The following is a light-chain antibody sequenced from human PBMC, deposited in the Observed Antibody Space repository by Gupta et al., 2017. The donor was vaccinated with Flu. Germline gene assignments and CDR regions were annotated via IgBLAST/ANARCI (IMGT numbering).Light chain of an antibody. CDR1: SSNIGTNS. CDR3: AAWDDSLRGFYV. Sequence: SVLTQPPSASGTPGQRVTISCSGSSSNIGTNSVYWYQQFPGTAPKLLISSDNRRPSGVPDRFSASKSDTSASRAISGLRSEDEADYYCAAWDDSLRGFYVFGTGTTVTVV. CDR2: SDN. J-gene: IGLJ1*01. V-gene: IGLV1-47*01.